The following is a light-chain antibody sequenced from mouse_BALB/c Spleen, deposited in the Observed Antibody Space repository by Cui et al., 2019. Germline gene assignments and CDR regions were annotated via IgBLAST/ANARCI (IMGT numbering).Light chain of an antibody. CDR2: DTS. V-gene: IGKV4-55*01. CDR3: QQWSSYPRT. J-gene: IGKJ1*01. Sequence: QIVLTQSPAIMSASPVEKVTMTCSASSSVGYMYWYQQKPGSSPRLLIYDTSHLASGVPVRFSGSESGTSYSLTVSRMEAEDAATYYCQQWSSYPRTFGGGTKLEIK. CDR1: SSVGY.